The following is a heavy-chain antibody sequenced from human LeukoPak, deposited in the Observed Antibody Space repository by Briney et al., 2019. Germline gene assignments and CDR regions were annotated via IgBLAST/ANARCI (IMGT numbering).Heavy chain of an antibody. J-gene: IGHJ4*02. CDR2: ISGSGGST. CDR3: AKKEGDYYDY. V-gene: IGHV3-23*01. CDR1: GGSFSGYY. Sequence: ETLSLTCAVYGGSFSGYYWSWIRQPPGKGLEWVSAISGSGGSTYYADSVKGRFTISRDNSKNTLYLQMNSLRAEDTAVYYCAKKEGDYYDYWGQGTLVTVSS.